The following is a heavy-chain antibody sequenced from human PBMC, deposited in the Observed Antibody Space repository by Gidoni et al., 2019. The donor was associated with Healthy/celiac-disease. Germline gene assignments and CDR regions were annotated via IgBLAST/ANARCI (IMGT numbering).Heavy chain of an antibody. Sequence: QVQLQESGPGLVKPSETLSLTCAVSGYSISSGYYWGWIRQPPGKGLEWIGSIYHSGSTYYNPSLKSRVTISVDTSKNQFSLKLSSVTAADTAVYYCAGDQVRSIAVAGAPNWFDPWGQGTLVTVSS. D-gene: IGHD6-19*01. CDR3: AGDQVRSIAVAGAPNWFDP. J-gene: IGHJ5*02. CDR1: GYSISSGYY. CDR2: IYHSGST. V-gene: IGHV4-38-2*02.